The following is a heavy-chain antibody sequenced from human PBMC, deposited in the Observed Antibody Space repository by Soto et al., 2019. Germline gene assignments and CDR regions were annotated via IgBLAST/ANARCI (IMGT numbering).Heavy chain of an antibody. CDR3: SRGRVDGVAASDFDY. CDR1: GLTYSSSA. V-gene: IGHV1-69*10. J-gene: IGHJ4*02. D-gene: IGHD5-12*01. Sequence: QVQLVQSGAEVRTPGSSVKVSCKASGLTYSSSAISWVRQAPGQGPEWRGGLNPILGTPEYAAKFQGRVTTTEDQSTRRVYSDVGSLGSEDTAMYYCSRGRVDGVAASDFDYCGQGTLVTVSS. CDR2: LNPILGTP.